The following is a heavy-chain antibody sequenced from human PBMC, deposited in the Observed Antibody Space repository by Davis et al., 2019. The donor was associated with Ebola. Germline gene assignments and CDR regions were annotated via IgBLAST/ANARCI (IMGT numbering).Heavy chain of an antibody. CDR3: ARRSYPDY. Sequence: GESLKISCAASGFTFSSYSMNWVRQAPVKGLEWVSYISSSSSTIYYADSVKGRFTISRDNAKNSLYLQMNSLRDEDTAVYYCARRSYPDYWGQGTLVTVSS. J-gene: IGHJ4*02. CDR2: ISSSSSTI. V-gene: IGHV3-48*02. CDR1: GFTFSSYS.